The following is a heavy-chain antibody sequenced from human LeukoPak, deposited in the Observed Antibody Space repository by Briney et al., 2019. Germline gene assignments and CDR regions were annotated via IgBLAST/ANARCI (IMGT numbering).Heavy chain of an antibody. Sequence: SQTLSLTCAISGDSVSSSTTTWNWIRQSPSRGLEWLGRAYYRSKWYNEYAGSVKGRVTINPDTSKNQFSLHLNSVTPEDTAVYYCARGTFGGAGFDYWGQGILVTVSS. V-gene: IGHV6-1*01. CDR3: ARGTFGGAGFDY. D-gene: IGHD3-16*01. CDR1: GDSVSSSTTT. J-gene: IGHJ4*02. CDR2: AYYRSKWYN.